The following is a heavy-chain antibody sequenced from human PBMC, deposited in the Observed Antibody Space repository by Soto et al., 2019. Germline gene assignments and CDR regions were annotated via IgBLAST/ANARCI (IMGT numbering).Heavy chain of an antibody. D-gene: IGHD5-12*01. CDR2: FDPEDGET. V-gene: IGHV1-24*01. CDR3: ATADPGYSGYARPNAFDI. Sequence: GASVKVSCKVSGYTLTELSMHWVRQAPGKGLEWMGGFDPEDGETIYAQKFQGRVTMTEDTSTDTAYMELSSLRSEDTAVYYCATADPGYSGYARPNAFDIWGQGTMVTVSS. J-gene: IGHJ3*02. CDR1: GYTLTELS.